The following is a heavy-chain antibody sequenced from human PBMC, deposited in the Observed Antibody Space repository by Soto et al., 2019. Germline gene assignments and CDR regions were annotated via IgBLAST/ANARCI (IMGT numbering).Heavy chain of an antibody. Sequence: QVQLVQSGAEVKKPGASVKISCKTSGDTFTSYYLQWVRQAPGRGLEWMGIINPDNGSTNYAQKLRGRVSMTKDPSTSTVYMDGTRLGSEDTAVYSGARGLGVGGGLRLQHW. CDR3: ARGLGVGGGLRLQH. D-gene: IGHD3-16*01. CDR1: GDTFTSYY. CDR2: INPDNGST. J-gene: IGHJ1*01. V-gene: IGHV1-46*04.